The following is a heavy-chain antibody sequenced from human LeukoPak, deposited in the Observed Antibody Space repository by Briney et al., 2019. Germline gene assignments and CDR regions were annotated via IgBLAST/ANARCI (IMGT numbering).Heavy chain of an antibody. Sequence: GGSLRLSCAASGFSLVSYSMNWVRQAPGKGLEWVSSISGSGSNKYFADSVQGRFTISRDNTRNSLYLEMNSLRAEDTAVYYCARDASGTYSPDYWGQGTLVTVSS. CDR3: ARDASGTYSPDY. CDR1: GFSLVSYS. CDR2: ISGSGSNK. J-gene: IGHJ4*02. V-gene: IGHV3-21*06. D-gene: IGHD1-26*01.